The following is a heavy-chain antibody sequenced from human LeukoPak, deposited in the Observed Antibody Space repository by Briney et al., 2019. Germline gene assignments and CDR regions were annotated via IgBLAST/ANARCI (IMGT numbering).Heavy chain of an antibody. V-gene: IGHV1-18*01. CDR1: GYTFTSYG. J-gene: IGHJ5*02. Sequence: ASVKVSCKASGYTFTSYGISWVRQAPGQGLEWMGWISAYNGNTNYAQKLQGRVTMTTDTSTSTAYMELRSLRSDDTAVYYCARAGNPHLSDLSGIKQWLVSWFDPWGQGTLVTVSS. CDR3: ARAGNPHLSDLSGIKQWLVSWFDP. D-gene: IGHD6-19*01. CDR2: ISAYNGNT.